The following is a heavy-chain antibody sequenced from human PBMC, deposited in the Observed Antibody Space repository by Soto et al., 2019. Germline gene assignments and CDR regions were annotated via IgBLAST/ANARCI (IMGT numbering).Heavy chain of an antibody. J-gene: IGHJ6*02. V-gene: IGHV5-51*01. D-gene: IGHD5-12*01. CDR1: GYIFTTYW. Sequence: GESLKISCQGPGYIFTTYWIGWGRPIPGKGMEWMRIIYPTDSDTRYSPSFQGQVTISAAKSIPSAYLQWSSLRASDTAVYYCARSGYSSHGMDVWGQGTTVTVSS. CDR2: IYPTDSDT. CDR3: ARSGYSSHGMDV.